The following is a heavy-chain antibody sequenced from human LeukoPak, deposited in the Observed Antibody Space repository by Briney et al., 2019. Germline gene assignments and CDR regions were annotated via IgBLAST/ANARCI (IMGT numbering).Heavy chain of an antibody. CDR2: IYHSGST. V-gene: IGHV4-4*02. J-gene: IGHJ4*02. Sequence: SETLSLTCAVSGDSISSSNWWSWVRQPPGKGLEWIGEIYHSGSTNYNPSLKSRVTISVDKSKSQFSLKLSSVTAADTAVYYCARDYYGSGSTFDYWGQGTLVTVSS. CDR3: ARDYYGSGSTFDY. D-gene: IGHD3-10*01. CDR1: GDSISSSNW.